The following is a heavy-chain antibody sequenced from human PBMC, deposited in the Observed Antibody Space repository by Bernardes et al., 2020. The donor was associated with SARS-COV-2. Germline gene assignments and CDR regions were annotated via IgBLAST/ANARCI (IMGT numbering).Heavy chain of an antibody. CDR3: ARDWKLLSSLFAPS. CDR2: ISSSGSTI. V-gene: IGHV3-11*01. J-gene: IGHJ4*02. Sequence: GRPLALSCAASGFTFRDSYMSWIRQAPGPGLEWVSYISSSGSTIYYADSVKCRFTISRDNAKNSLYLQMNSLRAEDTAVYYCARDWKLLSSLFAPSWGQGTLVTVSS. D-gene: IGHD2-15*01. CDR1: GFTFRDSY.